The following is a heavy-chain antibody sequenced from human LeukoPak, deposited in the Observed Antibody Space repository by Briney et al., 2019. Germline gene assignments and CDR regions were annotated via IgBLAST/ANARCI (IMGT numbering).Heavy chain of an antibody. V-gene: IGHV3-21*01. CDR3: AVVHFKPY. J-gene: IGHJ4*02. D-gene: IGHD1-1*01. CDR2: ISSSSSYI. CDR1: GYTFSSYS. Sequence: ASVKVSCKASGYTFSSYSMNWVRQAPGKGLEWVSSISSSSSYIYYADSVKGRFTISRDNAKNSLYLQMNSLRAEDTAVYYCAVVHFKPYWGQGTLVTVSS.